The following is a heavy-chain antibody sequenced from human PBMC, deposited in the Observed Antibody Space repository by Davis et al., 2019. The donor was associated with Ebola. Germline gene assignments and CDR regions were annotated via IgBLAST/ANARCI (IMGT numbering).Heavy chain of an antibody. D-gene: IGHD6-13*01. CDR1: GFTFSSYA. CDR2: IIGSGGST. V-gene: IGHV3-23*01. Sequence: GGSLRLSCAASGFTFSSYAMSWVRQAPGKGLEWVSAIIGSGGSTYYADAVKGRFTISSDNSKNTLYLQMNSMRAEDTAVYYCAKDHEYSSSWYSPPIDYLGQGTLVTVSS. J-gene: IGHJ4*02. CDR3: AKDHEYSSSWYSPPIDY.